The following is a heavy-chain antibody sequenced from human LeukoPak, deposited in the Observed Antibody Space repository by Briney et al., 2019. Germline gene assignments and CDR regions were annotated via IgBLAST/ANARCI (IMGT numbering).Heavy chain of an antibody. CDR3: ANLPGKGMPNVLDV. J-gene: IGHJ6*04. Sequence: GGSLRLSCAASGFSFSSYAMNWVRQAPGRGLEWVSAISSGGVSSYYADSGKGRFTISRDNSKNTLYLQMDSLRAQDSSIYYCANLPGKGMPNVLDVWGKGTTVTVSS. CDR1: GFSFSSYA. D-gene: IGHD2-8*01. V-gene: IGHV3-23*01. CDR2: ISSGGVSS.